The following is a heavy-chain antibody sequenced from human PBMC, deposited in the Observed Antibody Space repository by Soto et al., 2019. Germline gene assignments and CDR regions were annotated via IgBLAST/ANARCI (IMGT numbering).Heavy chain of an antibody. CDR3: ARRSSGWYFDY. Sequence: EVQLLESGGGLVQPGGSRRLSWAAPGFTFSNYARNWVRQAPGKGLEWVSVISGSGGSTYYADSVKGRFTISRDNSKNTLYLQMNSLRGEDTAVYYCARRSSGWYFDYWGQGTLVTVSS. J-gene: IGHJ4*02. CDR1: GFTFSNYA. D-gene: IGHD6-19*01. V-gene: IGHV3-23*01. CDR2: ISGSGGST.